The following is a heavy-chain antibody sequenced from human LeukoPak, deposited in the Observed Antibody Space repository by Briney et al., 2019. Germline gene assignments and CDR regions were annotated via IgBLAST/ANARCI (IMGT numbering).Heavy chain of an antibody. CDR1: GFTFSSST. J-gene: IGHJ3*02. CDR2: ISSSSTYI. V-gene: IGHV3-21*01. D-gene: IGHD2/OR15-2a*01. CDR3: ARDFLNAIDI. Sequence: PGGSLRLSCAASGFTFSSSTMTWVRQSPGKGLEWVSSISSSSTYIYYADSVKGRFIISSDNAKNSLYLQMNSLRAEDTAVFYCARDFLNAIDIWGQGTMVTVSS.